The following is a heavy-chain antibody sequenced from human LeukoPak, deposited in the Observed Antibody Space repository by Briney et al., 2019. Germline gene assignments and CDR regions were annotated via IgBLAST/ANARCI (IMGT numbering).Heavy chain of an antibody. V-gene: IGHV4-4*02. D-gene: IGHD4-23*01. CDR3: ARDAWTTVVTPLIL. J-gene: IGHJ4*02. CDR2: ISHSGST. Sequence: PSGTLTLTCAASGASIISSTWWSLGRQPPGKGLEWIGEISHSGSTNYNPSLKSRLTLSVDKSKNQFSLSLSSVTAADTAVYYCARDAWTTVVTPLILWGQGTLVTVSS. CDR1: GASIISSTW.